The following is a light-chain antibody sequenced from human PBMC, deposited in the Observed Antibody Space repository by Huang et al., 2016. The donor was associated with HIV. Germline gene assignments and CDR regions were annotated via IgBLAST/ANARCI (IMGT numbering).Light chain of an antibody. Sequence: DIVMSQSPLSLPVTPGEPASISCTSSQSLLHSSGNNYLDWYLQKPGQPPQLLSYFASPRASGVPDRFSGSGSGTEFTLKITRVEAEDVGVYYCMQGRQSPATFGQGTRLGIK. CDR2: FAS. CDR1: QSLLHSSGNNY. J-gene: IGKJ5*01. V-gene: IGKV2-28*01. CDR3: MQGRQSPAT.